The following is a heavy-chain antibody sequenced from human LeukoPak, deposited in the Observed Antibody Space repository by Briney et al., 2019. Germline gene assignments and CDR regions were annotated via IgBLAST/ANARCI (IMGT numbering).Heavy chain of an antibody. CDR3: ARDKTGGVDY. CDR1: GYPFTSYY. D-gene: IGHD1-1*01. V-gene: IGHV1-46*01. CDR2: INPSGGST. Sequence: ASVEVSCKVSGYPFTSYYMHWVRQAPGQGLEWMGIINPSGGSTRYAQKFQGRVTMTRDRSKSTVYVEPCSLRSEDTAVYYCARDKTGGVDYLGQGTLVTVSS. J-gene: IGHJ4*02.